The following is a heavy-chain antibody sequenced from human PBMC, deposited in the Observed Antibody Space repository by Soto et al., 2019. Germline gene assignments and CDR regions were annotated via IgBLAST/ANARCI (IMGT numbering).Heavy chain of an antibody. CDR2: ISAYNGNT. D-gene: IGHD4-17*01. CDR1: GYTFTSYG. CDR3: ARESRAVTTSYYYYMDV. J-gene: IGHJ6*03. Sequence: ASVKVSCKASGYTFTSYGISWVRQAPGQGLEWMGWISAYNGNTNYAQKLQGRVTMTTDTSTSTAYMELRNLRSDDTAVYYCARESRAVTTSYYYYMDVWGKGTTVTVSS. V-gene: IGHV1-18*01.